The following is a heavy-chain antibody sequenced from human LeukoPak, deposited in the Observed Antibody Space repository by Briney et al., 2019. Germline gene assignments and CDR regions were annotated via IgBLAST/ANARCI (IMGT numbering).Heavy chain of an antibody. J-gene: IGHJ4*02. D-gene: IGHD5-18*01. CDR1: GGSISSYY. CDR3: ARGDGYKSTYFDY. V-gene: IGHV4-59*01. CDR2: VYYSGSI. Sequence: PSETLSLTCTVSGGSISSYYWNWIRQPPGKGLEWIGYVYYSGSINYNPSLKSRVTISLDTSKNQFSLELSSVTAADTAVYYCARGDGYKSTYFDYWGQGTLVTVSS.